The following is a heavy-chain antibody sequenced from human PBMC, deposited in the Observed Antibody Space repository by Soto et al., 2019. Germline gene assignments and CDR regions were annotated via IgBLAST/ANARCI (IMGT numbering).Heavy chain of an antibody. V-gene: IGHV3-11*06. CDR2: ISSSSSYT. D-gene: IGHD5-12*01. Sequence: GGSLRLSCGASGFTFSDYYMSWIRQAPGKGLEWVSYISSSSSYTNYADSVKGRFTISRDNAKNSLYLQMNSLRAEDTAVYYCARDANSGYDYWGQGTLVTVSS. CDR3: ARDANSGYDY. CDR1: GFTFSDYY. J-gene: IGHJ4*02.